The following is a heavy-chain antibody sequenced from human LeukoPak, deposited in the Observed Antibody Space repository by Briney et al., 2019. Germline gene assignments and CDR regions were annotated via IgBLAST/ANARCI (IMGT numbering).Heavy chain of an antibody. CDR2: ISSSSRYI. Sequence: PGGTLRLSCAASGFTFSSYGMSWVRQAPGKGLEWVSCISSSSRYIYYADLVKGRFTISRDDAKNSLYLQMNSLRAEDTAVYYCARRGSGYTEPIDYWGQGTLVTVSS. J-gene: IGHJ4*02. CDR3: ARRGSGYTEPIDY. D-gene: IGHD5-12*01. V-gene: IGHV3-21*01. CDR1: GFTFSSYG.